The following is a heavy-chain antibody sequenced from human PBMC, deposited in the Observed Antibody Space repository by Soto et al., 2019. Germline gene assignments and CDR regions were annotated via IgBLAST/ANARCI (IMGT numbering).Heavy chain of an antibody. D-gene: IGHD1-26*01. CDR1: GGSISNYY. Sequence: SETLSLTCTVSGGSISNYYWYWIRQPPGKGLEWIAYIYYSGSTNYNPSLKSRVTISADTSRRQFSLKLSSVTAADTAVYYCASQAEYYPYVLAVWGQGTTVTVSS. J-gene: IGHJ6*02. CDR2: IYYSGST. CDR3: ASQAEYYPYVLAV. V-gene: IGHV4-59*01.